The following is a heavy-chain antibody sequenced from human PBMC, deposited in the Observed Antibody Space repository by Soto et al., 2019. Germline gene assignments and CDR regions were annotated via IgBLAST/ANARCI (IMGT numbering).Heavy chain of an antibody. CDR3: AGGTGWLSDL. J-gene: IGHJ5*02. Sequence: EVHLVESGGGLVQPGGSLRLSCAASGFTFSNYWMNWVRQAPGKGLEWVAIIKQDGGDKYYVDSVKGRFTISRDNAKNSLYLQMSSLRADDPAVYYCAGGTGWLSDLWGQGNLVTVSS. CDR1: GFTFSNYW. CDR2: IKQDGGDK. V-gene: IGHV3-7*04. D-gene: IGHD6-19*01.